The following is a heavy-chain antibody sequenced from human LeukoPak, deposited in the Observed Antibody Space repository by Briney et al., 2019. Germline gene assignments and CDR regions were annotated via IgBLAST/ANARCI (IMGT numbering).Heavy chain of an antibody. CDR2: IRSDSSII. CDR1: GFAFSTYS. Sequence: GGSLRLSCAASGFAFSTYSMNWVRQAPGKGLEWVSYIRSDSSIIYYADSVKGRFTISRDNGKNSLYLQMNSLRAEDTAVYFCARVPGGKLGFDHWGQGTLVNGSS. J-gene: IGHJ4*01. D-gene: IGHD3-16*01. CDR3: ARVPGGKLGFDH. V-gene: IGHV3-48*01.